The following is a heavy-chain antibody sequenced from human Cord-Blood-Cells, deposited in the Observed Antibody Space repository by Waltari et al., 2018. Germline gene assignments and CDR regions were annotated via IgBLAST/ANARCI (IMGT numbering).Heavy chain of an antibody. V-gene: IGHV3-30*18. CDR1: GFNFSSYG. Sequence: QVQLVESGGGVVQPGRSLRLSCAASGFNFSSYGMHWVRQAPGKGLEWVAVISYDGSNKYYADAVKGRFTISRDNSKNTLYLQMNSLRAEDTAVYYCAKGYYMDVWGKGTTVTVSS. J-gene: IGHJ6*03. CDR3: AKGYYMDV. CDR2: ISYDGSNK.